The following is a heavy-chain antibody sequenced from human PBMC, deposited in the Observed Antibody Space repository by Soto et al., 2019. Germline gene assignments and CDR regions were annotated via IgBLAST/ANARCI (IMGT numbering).Heavy chain of an antibody. CDR3: ARVVGATYGLDV. Sequence: PSETLSLTCTVSGGSISSGGYYWSWIRQHPGKGLEWIGYIYYSGSTYYNPSLKSRVTISVDTSKNQFSLKLSSVTAAGTDVYYCARVVGATYGLDVWGQGTTVTVSS. J-gene: IGHJ6*02. V-gene: IGHV4-31*03. D-gene: IGHD1-26*01. CDR1: GGSISSGGYY. CDR2: IYYSGST.